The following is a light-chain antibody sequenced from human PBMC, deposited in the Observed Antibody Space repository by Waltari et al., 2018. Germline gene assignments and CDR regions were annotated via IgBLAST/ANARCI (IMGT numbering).Light chain of an antibody. V-gene: IGKV1-5*03. J-gene: IGKJ4*01. Sequence: DIQMTQSTSTLSESVGDRITITCRASQSINTWLAWYQQKQGKAPKLLISKASSLESEVPSRFSGSGFGTEFTLTISSLQPDDSATFYCQRYSTYPPTFGGGTKVEIK. CDR3: QRYSTYPPT. CDR2: KAS. CDR1: QSINTW.